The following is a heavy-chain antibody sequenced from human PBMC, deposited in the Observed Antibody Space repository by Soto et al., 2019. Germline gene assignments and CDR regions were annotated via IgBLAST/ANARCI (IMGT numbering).Heavy chain of an antibody. D-gene: IGHD2-15*01. V-gene: IGHV5-51*01. CDR3: ARRHDGGYCSGGSCRTPIDFDY. CDR2: IYPGDSDT. CDR1: GYSFTSYW. Sequence: EVQLVQSGAEVKKPGESLKISCKGSGYSFTSYWIGWVRQMPGKGLEWMGIIYPGDSDTRYSPSFQGQVTISADKSISTAYLQWSSLKASDTAMYYCARRHDGGYCSGGSCRTPIDFDYWGQGTLVTVSS. J-gene: IGHJ4*02.